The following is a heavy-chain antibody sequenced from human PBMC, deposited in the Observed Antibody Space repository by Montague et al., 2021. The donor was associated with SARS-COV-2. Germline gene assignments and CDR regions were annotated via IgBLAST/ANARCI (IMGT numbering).Heavy chain of an antibody. V-gene: IGHV4-61*02. J-gene: IGHJ4*02. CDR1: GASISTCFYY. CDR2: LRTTAHT. CDR3: ARFGSGTLEFDL. Sequence: TLSLTCAVSGASISTCFYYWSWIRHPAGKGLEWIVRLRTTAHTDYNTSLKSRVLMSVDTSTNQFSLSLTSVTAADTAVYFCARFGSGTLEFDLWGKGTLVAVSP. D-gene: IGHD1-26*01.